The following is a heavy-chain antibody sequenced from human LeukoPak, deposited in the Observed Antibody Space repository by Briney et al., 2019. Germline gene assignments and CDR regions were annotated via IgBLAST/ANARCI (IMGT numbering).Heavy chain of an antibody. V-gene: IGHV3-30*03. Sequence: GSLRLSCAASGFTFSSYGMHWVRQAPGKGLEWVAVISYDGSNKYYADSVKGRFTISRDNSKNTLYLQMNSLRAEDTAVYYCASGWELLFGYWGQGTLVTVSS. J-gene: IGHJ4*02. CDR2: ISYDGSNK. D-gene: IGHD1-26*01. CDR3: ASGWELLFGY. CDR1: GFTFSSYG.